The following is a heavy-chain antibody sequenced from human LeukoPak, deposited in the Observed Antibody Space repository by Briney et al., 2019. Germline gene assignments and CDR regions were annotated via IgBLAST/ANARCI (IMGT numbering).Heavy chain of an antibody. CDR2: IYYSGST. CDR1: GGSISSYY. Sequence: SETLSLTCTVSGGSISSYYWSWIRQPPGKGLEWIGYIYYSGSTNYNPSLKSRVTISVDTSKNQFSLKLSSVTAADTAVYYCARAGTVTSFDYWGQGTLVTVSS. D-gene: IGHD4-17*01. J-gene: IGHJ4*02. CDR3: ARAGTVTSFDY. V-gene: IGHV4-59*01.